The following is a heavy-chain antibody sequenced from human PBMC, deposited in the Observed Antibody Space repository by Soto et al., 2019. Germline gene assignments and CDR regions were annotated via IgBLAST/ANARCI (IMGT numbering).Heavy chain of an antibody. CDR1: GGSVSIGSYY. D-gene: IGHD6-6*01. Sequence: QMQLQESGPGLVKPSETLSLTCTVSGGSVSIGSYYWSWIRQPPGKGLACIGYIYYSGSTNYNPSLKSKVNISVSTSKKQFSLTLSSVTAADTAVYYCARMRIAARPNPYYYYGMDVWGQGTTVTVSS. J-gene: IGHJ6*02. CDR3: ARMRIAARPNPYYYYGMDV. CDR2: IYYSGST. V-gene: IGHV4-61*01.